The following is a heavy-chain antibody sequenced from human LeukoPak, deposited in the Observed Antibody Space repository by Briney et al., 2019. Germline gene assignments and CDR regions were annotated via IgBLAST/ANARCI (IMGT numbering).Heavy chain of an antibody. Sequence: GGSLRLSCAASGSTFSSYSMNWVRQAPGKGLEWVSSISSSSSYIYYADSVKGRFTISRDNSKNTLYLQMNSLRAEDTAVYYCAKDPHFGVVIIPHFDYWGQGTLVTVSS. CDR3: AKDPHFGVVIIPHFDY. J-gene: IGHJ4*02. CDR2: ISSSSSYI. V-gene: IGHV3-21*04. CDR1: GSTFSSYS. D-gene: IGHD3-3*01.